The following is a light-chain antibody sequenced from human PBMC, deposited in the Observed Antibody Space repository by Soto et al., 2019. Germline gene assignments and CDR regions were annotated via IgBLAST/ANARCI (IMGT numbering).Light chain of an antibody. CDR1: QRVNSSD. CDR2: GAS. Sequence: EIVLTQSPDTLYLSPGEGATLSCRASQRVNSSDLAWYQQKPGQAPRLLISGASDRATGVPARVSGSGSGTDFTLTISRLEPVDFAVYYCQQYVNSPVAFGQGTKLVIK. CDR3: QQYVNSPVA. V-gene: IGKV3-20*01. J-gene: IGKJ2*01.